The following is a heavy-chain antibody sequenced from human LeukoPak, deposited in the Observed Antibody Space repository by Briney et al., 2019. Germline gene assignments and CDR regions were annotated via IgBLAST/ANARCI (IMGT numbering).Heavy chain of an antibody. CDR1: GFTLSSYA. CDR3: ARSRVEAIGALDI. Sequence: GGSLRLSCAASGFTLSSYAMHWVRQAPGKGLEWVAVISYDGSNKYYADSVKGRFTMSRDTAKNSLFLQMNSLRVEDTALYYCARSRVEAIGALDIWGQGTMVTVSS. V-gene: IGHV3-30-3*01. D-gene: IGHD1-26*01. J-gene: IGHJ3*02. CDR2: ISYDGSNK.